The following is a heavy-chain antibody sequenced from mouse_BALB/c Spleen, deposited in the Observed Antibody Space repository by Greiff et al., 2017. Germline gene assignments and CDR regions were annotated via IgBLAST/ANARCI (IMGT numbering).Heavy chain of an antibody. CDR2: ISYSGST. V-gene: IGHV3-2*02. CDR3: ARGGIYGNYFDV. Sequence: EVQLQESGPGLVKPSQSLSLTCTVTGYSITSDYAWNWIRQFPGNKLEWMGYISYSGSTSYNPSLKSRISITRDTSKNQFFLQLNSVTTEDTATYYCARGGIYGNYFDVWGAGTTVTVSS. J-gene: IGHJ1*01. D-gene: IGHD2-1*01. CDR1: GYSITSDYA.